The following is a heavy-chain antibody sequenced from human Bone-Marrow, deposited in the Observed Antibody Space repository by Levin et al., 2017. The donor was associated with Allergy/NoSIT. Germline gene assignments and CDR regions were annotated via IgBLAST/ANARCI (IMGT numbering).Heavy chain of an antibody. J-gene: IGHJ4*02. CDR3: AGYDTSAYHSPFDY. CDR1: GFIFRNYA. CDR2: ISGSGGNT. Sequence: GGSLRLSCAASGFIFRNYAMNWVRQAPGKGLEWVSQISGSGGNTHYADSVKGRFTISRDDSKNTLYLQMNSLRVEDTAVYYCAGYDTSAYHSPFDYWGQGTLVTVSS. V-gene: IGHV3-23*01. D-gene: IGHD3-22*01.